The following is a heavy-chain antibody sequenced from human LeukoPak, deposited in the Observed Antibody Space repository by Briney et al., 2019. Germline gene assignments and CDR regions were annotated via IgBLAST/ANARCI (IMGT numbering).Heavy chain of an antibody. CDR1: GFTFSSYG. CDR2: IWYDGSNT. V-gene: IGHV3-33*06. Sequence: GGSLRLSCAASGFTFSSYGMHWVRQAPGKGLEWVAVIWYDGSNTYYADSVKGRFTISRDNSKNTLYLQMNSLRAEDTAVYYCAKFGSSSGYYLDAFDIWGQGTMVTVSS. D-gene: IGHD3-22*01. J-gene: IGHJ3*02. CDR3: AKFGSSSGYYLDAFDI.